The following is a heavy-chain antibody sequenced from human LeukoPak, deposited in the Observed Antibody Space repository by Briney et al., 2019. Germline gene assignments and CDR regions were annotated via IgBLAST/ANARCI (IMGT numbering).Heavy chain of an antibody. V-gene: IGHV3-30*02. Sequence: GGSLRLSCAASGFTFSSYGMHWVRQAPGKGLEWVAFIRYDGSNKYYADSVKGRFTISRDNSKNTLYLQMNSLRAEDTAVYHCARDLMVRGARGFDYWGQGTLVTVSS. CDR1: GFTFSSYG. CDR3: ARDLMVRGARGFDY. D-gene: IGHD3-10*01. J-gene: IGHJ4*02. CDR2: IRYDGSNK.